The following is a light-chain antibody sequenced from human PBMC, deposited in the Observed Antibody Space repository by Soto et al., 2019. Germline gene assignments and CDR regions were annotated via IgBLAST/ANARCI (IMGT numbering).Light chain of an antibody. Sequence: QSVLTQPASVSGSPGQPITISCTGTSSDVGGSNYVSWYQQHPGKAPKLMIYDVSNRPSGVSNRFSGSKSGNTASLTISGLQAEDEADYYCVSYSSSSTLYVFGTGTQLTVL. V-gene: IGLV2-14*03. CDR1: SSDVGGSNY. J-gene: IGLJ1*01. CDR3: VSYSSSSTLYV. CDR2: DVS.